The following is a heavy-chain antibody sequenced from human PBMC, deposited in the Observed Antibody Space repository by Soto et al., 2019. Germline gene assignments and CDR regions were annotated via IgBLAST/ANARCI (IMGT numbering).Heavy chain of an antibody. D-gene: IGHD3-10*01. V-gene: IGHV3-23*01. CDR1: GFTFSSYA. CDR2: ISVSGGST. CDR3: AKYSITMVRGVVTHFDY. J-gene: IGHJ4*02. Sequence: GGSLRLSCAASGFTFSSYAMSWVRQAPGKGLEWVSAISVSGGSTYYADSVKGRFTISRDNSKNTLYLQMNSLRAEDTAVYYCAKYSITMVRGVVTHFDYWGQGTLVTVSS.